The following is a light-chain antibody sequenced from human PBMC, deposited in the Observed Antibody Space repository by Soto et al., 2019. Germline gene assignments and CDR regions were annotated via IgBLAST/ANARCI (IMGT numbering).Light chain of an antibody. CDR3: QQYGGSALYT. CDR1: QNISSSS. V-gene: IGKV3-20*01. J-gene: IGKJ2*01. Sequence: EIVLTQSPGTLSLSPGESATLSCRASQNISSSSLAWYQQKPGQAPRLLIHAASSRATGIPDRFSGSGSGTDFTLTISRLEAEDFAVYYCQQYGGSALYTFGQGTKLEIK. CDR2: AAS.